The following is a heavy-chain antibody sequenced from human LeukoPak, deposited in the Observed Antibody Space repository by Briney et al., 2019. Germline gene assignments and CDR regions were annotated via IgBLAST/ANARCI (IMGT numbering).Heavy chain of an antibody. CDR3: AREPYDSSGYRDAFDI. CDR2: IYSGGST. V-gene: IGHV3-53*01. Sequence: PGGSLRLSCAASGFTVSSNYTSWVRQAPGKGLEWVSVIYSGGSTYYADSVKGRFTISRDNSKNTLYLQMNSLRAEDTAVYYCAREPYDSSGYRDAFDIWGQGTMVTVSS. CDR1: GFTVSSNY. D-gene: IGHD3-22*01. J-gene: IGHJ3*02.